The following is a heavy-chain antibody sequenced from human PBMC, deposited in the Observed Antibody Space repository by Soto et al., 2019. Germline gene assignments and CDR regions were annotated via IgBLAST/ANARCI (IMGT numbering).Heavy chain of an antibody. V-gene: IGHV4-34*01. Sequence: SETLSLTCAVYGGSISGYYWSWIRQPTGKGLEWIGEINHSGSTNYNPSLKSRVTISVDTSKNQFSLKLSSVTAADTAVYYCARGGISSGWYNWFDPWGQGTLVTVSS. CDR2: INHSGST. CDR3: ARGGISSGWYNWFDP. D-gene: IGHD6-19*01. J-gene: IGHJ5*02. CDR1: GGSISGYY.